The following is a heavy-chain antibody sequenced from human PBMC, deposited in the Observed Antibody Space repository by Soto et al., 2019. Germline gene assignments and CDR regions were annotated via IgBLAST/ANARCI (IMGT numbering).Heavy chain of an antibody. V-gene: IGHV4-59*11. CDR3: ARLQIVQKVSDY. J-gene: IGHJ4*02. Sequence: PSETLSLTCTVSGDSISTHYWSWIRQPPGKGLQWIGYIFYRGGTAYNPSLKSRVTISLDMSKQQFSLKLSSVTAADTATYYCARLQIVQKVSDYLGQGTRVTV. D-gene: IGHD3-22*01. CDR1: GDSISTHY. CDR2: IFYRGGT.